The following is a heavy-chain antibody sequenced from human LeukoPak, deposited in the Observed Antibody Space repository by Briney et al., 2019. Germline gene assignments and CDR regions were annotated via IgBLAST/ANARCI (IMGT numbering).Heavy chain of an antibody. J-gene: IGHJ3*02. D-gene: IGHD2-15*01. Sequence: ASVKVSCKASGYTFTSYGISWVRQAPGQGLEWMGWISVYNVNTNYAQKLQGRVTMTTDTSTSTAYMELRSLRSDDTAVYYCASPYCSGGTCYAHDAFDIWGQGTMVTVSS. CDR2: ISVYNVNT. CDR1: GYTFTSYG. CDR3: ASPYCSGGTCYAHDAFDI. V-gene: IGHV1-18*01.